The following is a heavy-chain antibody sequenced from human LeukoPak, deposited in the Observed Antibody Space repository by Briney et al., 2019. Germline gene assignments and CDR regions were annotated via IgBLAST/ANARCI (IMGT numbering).Heavy chain of an antibody. CDR2: IVPIFGTT. D-gene: IGHD3-10*01. J-gene: IGHJ4*02. CDR3: TRSRGSGSYLDY. Sequence: SVKVSCKASGGTFRSYAINWGRHAPGQGLEWMGRIVPIFGTTNHAQNLQGRVAITADEATSTAYMELSSLRSEDTAVYYCTRSRGSGSYLDYWGQGTLVTVSS. CDR1: GGTFRSYA. V-gene: IGHV1-69*13.